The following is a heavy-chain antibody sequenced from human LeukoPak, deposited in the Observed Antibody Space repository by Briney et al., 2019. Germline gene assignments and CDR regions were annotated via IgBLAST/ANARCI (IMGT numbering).Heavy chain of an antibody. Sequence: WASVKVSCKASGYTFTGYYMHWVRQAPGQGLEWMGWINPNSGGTNYAQKFQGRVTMTRDTSISTAYMELSRLRSDDTAVYYCARVIVGRYYYYMDVWGKGTTVTV. J-gene: IGHJ6*03. V-gene: IGHV1-2*02. CDR1: GYTFTGYY. CDR3: ARVIVGRYYYYMDV. D-gene: IGHD3-22*01. CDR2: INPNSGGT.